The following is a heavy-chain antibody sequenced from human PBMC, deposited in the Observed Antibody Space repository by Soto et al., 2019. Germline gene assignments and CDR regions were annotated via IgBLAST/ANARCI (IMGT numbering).Heavy chain of an antibody. CDR2: ISGSGGST. D-gene: IGHD2-2*01. CDR1: GFTFSSYA. CDR3: AKDGLGYCSSTSCSLYYYYMDV. J-gene: IGHJ6*03. Sequence: GGSLRLSCAASGFTFSSYAMSWVRQAPGKGLEWVSAISGSGGSTYYADSVKGRFTISRDNSKNTLYLQMNSLRAEDTAVYYCAKDGLGYCSSTSCSLYYYYMDVWGKGTTVTVSS. V-gene: IGHV3-23*01.